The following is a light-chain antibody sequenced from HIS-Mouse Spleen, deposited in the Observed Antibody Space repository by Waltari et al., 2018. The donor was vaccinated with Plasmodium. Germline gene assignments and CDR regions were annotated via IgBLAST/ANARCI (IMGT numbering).Light chain of an antibody. J-gene: IGLJ3*02. V-gene: IGLV2-23*01. CDR1: SSDVGSYNL. CDR2: EGS. CDR3: CSYAGSTTWV. Sequence: QSALTQPASVSGSPGQSITISCTGTSSDVGSYNLVSWYQQHPGKAPKRMIYEGSKRPSGCSIRFSGSKSGNTASLTISGLQAEDEADYYCCSYAGSTTWVFGGGTKLTVL.